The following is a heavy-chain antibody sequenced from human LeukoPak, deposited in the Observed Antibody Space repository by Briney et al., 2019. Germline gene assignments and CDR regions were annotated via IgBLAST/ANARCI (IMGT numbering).Heavy chain of an antibody. CDR2: IYTSGST. V-gene: IGHV4-4*09. J-gene: IGHJ6*03. Sequence: SETLSLTCTVSGGSISSYYWSWIRQPPGKGLEWIGYIYTSGSTNYNPSLKSRVTISVDTSKNQFSLKLSSVTAADTAVYYCARRASLRVYYYYYYMDVWGKGTTVTVSS. CDR3: ARRASLRVYYYYYYMDV. CDR1: GGSISSYY.